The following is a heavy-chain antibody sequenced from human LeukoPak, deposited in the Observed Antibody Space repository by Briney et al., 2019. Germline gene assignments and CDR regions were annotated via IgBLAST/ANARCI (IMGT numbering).Heavy chain of an antibody. V-gene: IGHV6-1*01. J-gene: IGHJ4*02. Sequence: SQTLSLTCAISGDSVSNNSAAWNWIRQSPSRGLEWLGRTYYRSKWHSYYAPSVKSRITINPDTSKNQFSLQLKSVTPEDTAVYYCARMVGLVSDFWGQGTLVTVSS. CDR3: ARMVGLVSDF. D-gene: IGHD3-10*01. CDR1: GDSVSNNSAA. CDR2: TYYRSKWHS.